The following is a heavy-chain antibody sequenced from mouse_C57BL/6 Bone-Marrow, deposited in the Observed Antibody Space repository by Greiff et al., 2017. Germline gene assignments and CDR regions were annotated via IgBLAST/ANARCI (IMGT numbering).Heavy chain of an antibody. J-gene: IGHJ2*01. CDR2: ISSGGSYT. CDR3: ARKLGRRGNFDY. V-gene: IGHV5-6*01. Sequence: EVMLVESGGDLVKPGGSLKLSCAASGFTFSSYGMSWVRQTPDKRLEWVATISSGGSYTYYPDSVKGRFTISRDNAKNTLYLQMSSLKSEDTAMYYCARKLGRRGNFDYWGQGTTLTVSS. D-gene: IGHD4-1*01. CDR1: GFTFSSYG.